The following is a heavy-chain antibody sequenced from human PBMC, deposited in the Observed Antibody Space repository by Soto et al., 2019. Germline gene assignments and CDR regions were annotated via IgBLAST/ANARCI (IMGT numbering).Heavy chain of an antibody. CDR3: ASLGRGDYVNSYYYMDV. Sequence: GGSLRLSCAASGFTFSSYAMHWVRQAPGKGLEYVSAISSNGGSTYYANSVKGRFTISRDNSKNTLYLQMGSLRAEDMAVYYCASLGRGDYVNSYYYMDVWGKGTTVTVSS. V-gene: IGHV3-64*01. CDR2: ISSNGGST. CDR1: GFTFSSYA. D-gene: IGHD4-17*01. J-gene: IGHJ6*03.